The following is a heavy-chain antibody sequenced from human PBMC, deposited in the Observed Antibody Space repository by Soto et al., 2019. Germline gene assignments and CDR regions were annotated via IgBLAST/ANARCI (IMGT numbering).Heavy chain of an antibody. D-gene: IGHD5-18*01. V-gene: IGHV3-23*01. J-gene: IGHJ4*02. Sequence: PGGSPRLSCATSGFTFSRYAMSLVRQAPGKGLEWVSIISVNGASTYHADSVKGRFTISRDISKNTLYLQMNSLRADDTAVYYCAKTGFTYGYIVDYWGQGTLVTVSS. CDR1: GFTFSRYA. CDR3: AKTGFTYGYIVDY. CDR2: ISVNGAST.